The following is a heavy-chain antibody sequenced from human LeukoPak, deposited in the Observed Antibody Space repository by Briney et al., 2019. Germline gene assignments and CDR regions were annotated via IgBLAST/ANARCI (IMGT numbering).Heavy chain of an antibody. CDR3: ARPTMVRGVKRWFDP. J-gene: IGHJ5*02. D-gene: IGHD3-10*01. CDR2: INHSGST. CDR1: GGSFSGYY. Sequence: PSETLSLTCAVYGGSFSGYYWSWIRQPPGKGLEWIGEINHSGSTNYNPSLKSRVTISVDTSKNQFSLKLSSVTAADTAVYYCARPTMVRGVKRWFDPWGQGTLVTVSS. V-gene: IGHV4-34*01.